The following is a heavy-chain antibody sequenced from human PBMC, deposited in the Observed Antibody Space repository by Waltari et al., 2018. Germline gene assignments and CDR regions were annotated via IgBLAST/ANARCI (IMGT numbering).Heavy chain of an antibody. CDR2: VYSSGST. V-gene: IGHV4-39*07. CDR3: ASQVRGYYMDV. Sequence: QLQESGPGLVKPSETLSLTCTVSGGSISSSSYYWGWIRQPPGKGLEWIGSVYSSGSTNHNPSLKSRVTISLDTSKNQFSLKLSSVTAADTAVYYCASQVRGYYMDVWGKGTTVTVSS. D-gene: IGHD3-10*01. CDR1: GGSISSSSYY. J-gene: IGHJ6*03.